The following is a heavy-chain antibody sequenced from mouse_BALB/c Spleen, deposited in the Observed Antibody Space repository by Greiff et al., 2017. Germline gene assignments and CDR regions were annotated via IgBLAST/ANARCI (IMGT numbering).Heavy chain of an antibody. CDR1: GFSLTGYG. J-gene: IGHJ4*01. CDR2: IWGDGST. CDR3: ARYDGYYAYAMDY. V-gene: IGHV2-6-7*01. D-gene: IGHD2-3*01. Sequence: QVQLKQSGPGLVAPSQSLSITCTVSGFSLTGYGVNWVRQPPGKGLEWLGMIWGDGSTDYNSALKSRLSISKDNSKSQVFLKMNSLQTDDTARYYCARYDGYYAYAMDYWGQGTSVTVSS.